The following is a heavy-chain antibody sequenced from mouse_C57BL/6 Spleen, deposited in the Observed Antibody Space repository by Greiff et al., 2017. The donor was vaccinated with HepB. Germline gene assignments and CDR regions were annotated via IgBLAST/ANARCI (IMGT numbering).Heavy chain of an antibody. CDR3: ARDYYGNYWFAY. V-gene: IGHV1-78*01. J-gene: IGHJ3*01. CDR2: IYPRDGST. Sequence: VQLQQSDAELVKPGASVKISCKVSGYTFTDHTIHWMKQRPEQGLEWIGYIYPRDGSTKYNEKFKGKATLTADNSSSTAYMQLNSLAAEDAAVYFCARDYYGNYWFAYWGQGTLVTVSA. CDR1: GYTFTDHT. D-gene: IGHD2-1*01.